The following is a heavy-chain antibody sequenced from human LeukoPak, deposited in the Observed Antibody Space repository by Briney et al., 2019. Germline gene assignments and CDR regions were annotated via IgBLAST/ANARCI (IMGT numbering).Heavy chain of an antibody. Sequence: SVKVSCKASGGTFSSYAISWVRQAPGQGLEWMGGIIPIFGTANYAQKFQSRVTITADESTSTAYMELSSLRSEDTAVYYCARVGCSGGSCYSNWFDPWGQGTLVTVSS. D-gene: IGHD2-15*01. CDR2: IIPIFGTA. V-gene: IGHV1-69*01. CDR1: GGTFSSYA. CDR3: ARVGCSGGSCYSNWFDP. J-gene: IGHJ5*02.